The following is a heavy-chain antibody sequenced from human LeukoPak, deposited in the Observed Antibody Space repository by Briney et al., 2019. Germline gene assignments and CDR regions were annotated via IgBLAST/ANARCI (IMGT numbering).Heavy chain of an antibody. CDR2: IWYDGSNK. D-gene: IGHD4-23*01. V-gene: IGHV3-33*01. J-gene: IGHJ4*02. CDR1: GFTLSSYG. Sequence: PGGSLRLSCAASGFTLSSYGMHWVRQAPGKGLEWVAVIWYDGSNKYYADSVKGRFTISRDNSKNTLYLQMNSLRAEDTAVYYCARDSVTTAVSYYFDYWGQGTLDTGSS. CDR3: ARDSVTTAVSYYFDY.